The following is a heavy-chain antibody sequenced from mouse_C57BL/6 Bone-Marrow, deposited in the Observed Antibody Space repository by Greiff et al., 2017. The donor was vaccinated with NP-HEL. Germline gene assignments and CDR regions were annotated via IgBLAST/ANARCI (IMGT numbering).Heavy chain of an antibody. V-gene: IGHV1-39*01. CDR1: GFSFTDYY. J-gene: IGHJ2*01. Sequence: VQLQASGPALVKPGASVKISCKASGFSFTDYYMNWVKQSTGQSLEWIGVINPNYGTTSYNPKFKGTATLTVDQSSSTAYMQINSLTSEDAAVYYCARSPLCTNYDYWGQGTTLTVSS. D-gene: IGHD2-1*01. CDR2: INPNYGTT. CDR3: ARSPLCTNYDY.